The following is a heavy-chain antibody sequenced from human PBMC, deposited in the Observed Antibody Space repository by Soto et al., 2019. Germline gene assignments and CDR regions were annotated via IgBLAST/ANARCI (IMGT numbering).Heavy chain of an antibody. CDR1: GGSISSSSYY. V-gene: IGHV4-39*01. D-gene: IGHD6-13*01. Sequence: SETLSLTCTVSGGSISSSSYYWGWIRQPPGKGLEWIGSIYYSGSTYYNPSLKSRVPISVDTSKNQFSLKLSSVTAADTAVYYCARHGERYSSSWYYFDYWGQGTXVTVSS. J-gene: IGHJ4*02. CDR2: IYYSGST. CDR3: ARHGERYSSSWYYFDY.